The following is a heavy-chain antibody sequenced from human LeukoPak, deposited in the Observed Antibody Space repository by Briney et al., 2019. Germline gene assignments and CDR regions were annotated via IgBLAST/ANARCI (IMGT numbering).Heavy chain of an antibody. CDR3: ACSLGSSSWLF. V-gene: IGHV4-59*08. CDR1: GGSISSYY. J-gene: IGHJ4*02. CDR2: ISYSGST. D-gene: IGHD6-13*01. Sequence: PSETLSLTCTVSGGSISSYYWSWIRQPPGKGLEWIGYISYSGSTSYNPSLKSRVTISVDTSKNQFSLKLSSVTAADTAVYYCACSLGSSSWLFWGQGTLVTVSS.